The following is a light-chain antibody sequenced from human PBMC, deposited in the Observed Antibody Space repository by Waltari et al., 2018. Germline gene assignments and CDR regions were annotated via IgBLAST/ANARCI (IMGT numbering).Light chain of an antibody. V-gene: IGKV3-20*01. Sequence: EIVLTQSPGTLSLSPGARATLSCRASQSLGGNYLVWYQQKPGQPPRLLIYGVSRRATGVPDRFSGSGSGTDFTLTITRLEPEDFAVYYCYHHDYSLTFGGGTKVEI. J-gene: IGKJ4*01. CDR3: YHHDYSLT. CDR1: QSLGGNY. CDR2: GVS.